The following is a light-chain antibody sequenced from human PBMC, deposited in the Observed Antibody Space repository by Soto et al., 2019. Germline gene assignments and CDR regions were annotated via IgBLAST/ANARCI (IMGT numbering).Light chain of an antibody. CDR1: QSINSW. V-gene: IGKV1-5*03. Sequence: DIQMTQSPSTLSASIGDRVTITCRASQSINSWLAWYQQKPGRAPKLLISKASRLESGVSSRFSGSGSGTEFTLTISSLQSDDFATYYCQQYETYSGTLGQGTKVEIK. CDR3: QQYETYSGT. J-gene: IGKJ1*01. CDR2: KAS.